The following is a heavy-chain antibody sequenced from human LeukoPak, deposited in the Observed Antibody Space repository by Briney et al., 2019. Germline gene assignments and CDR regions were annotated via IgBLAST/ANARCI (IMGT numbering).Heavy chain of an antibody. CDR1: GFTVSSNS. CDR3: ARDHGSGSPGAFDI. J-gene: IGHJ3*02. V-gene: IGHV3-21*01. D-gene: IGHD3-22*01. CDR2: ISGSGGST. Sequence: GGSLRLSCTVSGFTVSSNSMSWVRQAPGKGLEWVSAISGSGGSTYYADSVKGRFTISRDNAKNSLYLQMNSLRAEDTAVYYCARDHGSGSPGAFDIWGQGTMVTVSS.